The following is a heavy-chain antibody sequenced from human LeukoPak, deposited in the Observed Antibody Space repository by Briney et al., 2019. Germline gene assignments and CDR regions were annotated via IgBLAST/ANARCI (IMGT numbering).Heavy chain of an antibody. D-gene: IGHD6-19*01. Sequence: GGSLRLSCAASGFTFSSYGMHWVRQAPGKGLEWVAVIWYDGSNKYYADSVKGRFTISRDNSKNTLYLQMNRLRAEDTAVYYCARAGNIAVAGTERCFDYWGQGTLVTVSS. CDR3: ARAGNIAVAGTERCFDY. J-gene: IGHJ4*02. CDR1: GFTFSSYG. CDR2: IWYDGSNK. V-gene: IGHV3-33*01.